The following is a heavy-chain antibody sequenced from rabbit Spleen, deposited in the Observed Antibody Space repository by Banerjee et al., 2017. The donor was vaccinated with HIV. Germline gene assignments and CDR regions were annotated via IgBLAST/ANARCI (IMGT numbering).Heavy chain of an antibody. V-gene: IGHV1S40*01. CDR3: ARDGGDSNYGFNL. Sequence: QSLEESGGGLVQPGGSLTLSCKASGFDFSNYYYMCWVRRAPGKGLEWIACIGTASGITWDATWARGRSTISKASSTTVTLQMTSLTAADTATYFCARDGGDSNYGFNLWGPGTLVTVS. D-gene: IGHD7-1*01. J-gene: IGHJ4*01. CDR2: IGTASGIT. CDR1: GFDFSNYYY.